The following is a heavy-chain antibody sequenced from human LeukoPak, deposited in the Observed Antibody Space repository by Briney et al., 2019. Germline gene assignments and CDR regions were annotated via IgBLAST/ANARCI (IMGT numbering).Heavy chain of an antibody. V-gene: IGHV1-69*05. CDR1: RGTFSSYA. Sequence: SVKVFCKASRGTFSSYAISWVRQAPGQGLEWMGRIIPIVGTANYAQKFQGRVTITTDESTSTAYMELSSLRSEDTAVYYCATRRDGSNLLDYWGQGTLVTVSS. CDR3: ATRRDGSNLLDY. CDR2: IIPIVGTA. J-gene: IGHJ4*02. D-gene: IGHD5-24*01.